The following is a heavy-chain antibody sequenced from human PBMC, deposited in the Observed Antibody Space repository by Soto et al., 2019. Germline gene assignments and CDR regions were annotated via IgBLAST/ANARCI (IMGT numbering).Heavy chain of an antibody. CDR2: ITVGSSHI. D-gene: IGHD3-16*01. J-gene: IGHJ4*02. CDR1: GFPFSAYN. Sequence: EVQLVESGGGLVKPGGSLRLSCTGSGFPFSAYNINWVRQAPGKGLEWVSSITVGSSHIYQPNSVKGRFTISRDDAKNSVYLQIDSLRDEDTALYYRSRSPEVGVRGAYWGQGTLVTVSS. CDR3: SRSPEVGVRGAY. V-gene: IGHV3-21*01.